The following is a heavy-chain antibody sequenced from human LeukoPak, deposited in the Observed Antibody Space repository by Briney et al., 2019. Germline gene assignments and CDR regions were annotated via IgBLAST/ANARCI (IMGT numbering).Heavy chain of an antibody. CDR2: IYYSGST. CDR3: ARPIPGTDAFDI. D-gene: IGHD1-1*01. Sequence: SGALSLTCTVSGGSISSYYWSWIRQPPGKGLEWIGYIYYSGSTNYNPSLKSRVTISVDTSKNQFSLKLSSVTAADTAVYYCARPIPGTDAFDIWGQGTMVTVSS. V-gene: IGHV4-59*08. J-gene: IGHJ3*02. CDR1: GGSISSYY.